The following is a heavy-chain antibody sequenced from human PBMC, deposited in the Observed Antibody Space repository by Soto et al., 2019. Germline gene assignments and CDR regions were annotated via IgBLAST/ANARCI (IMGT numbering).Heavy chain of an antibody. CDR3: AKDREYSSSSFYYFDY. D-gene: IGHD6-6*01. CDR1: GFTFDDYA. Sequence: SLRLSCAASGFTFDDYAMHWVRQAPGKGLEWVSGISWNSGSIGYADSVKGRFTISRDNAKNSLYLQMNSLRAEDTALYYCAKDREYSSSSFYYFDYWGQGTLVTVSS. CDR2: ISWNSGSI. J-gene: IGHJ4*02. V-gene: IGHV3-9*01.